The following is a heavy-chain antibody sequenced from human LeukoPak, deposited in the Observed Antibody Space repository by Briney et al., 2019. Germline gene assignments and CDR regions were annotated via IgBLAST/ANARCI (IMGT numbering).Heavy chain of an antibody. D-gene: IGHD2-2*01. CDR2: IIPIIGRA. CDR3: ARGVLYCSSTSCYRWFDP. J-gene: IGHJ5*02. CDR1: GGTFSSYA. V-gene: IGHV1-69*01. Sequence: SSVKVSCKASGGTFSSYAISWVRQAPGQGLEWMGGIIPIIGRANYAQKFQGRVTITADESTSTAYMELSSLRSEDTAVYYCARGVLYCSSTSCYRWFDPWGQRTLGTVSS.